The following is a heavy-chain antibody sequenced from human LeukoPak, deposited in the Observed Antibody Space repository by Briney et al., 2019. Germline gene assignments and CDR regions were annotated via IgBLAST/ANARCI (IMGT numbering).Heavy chain of an antibody. Sequence: SETLSLTCTVSGGSISSNYWSWIRQPPGKGLEWIGYIYYSGSTNYNPSLKSRVTISVDTSKNQFSLKLSSVTAADTAVYYCAGGTTVTPFDYWGQGTLVTVSS. J-gene: IGHJ4*02. D-gene: IGHD4-17*01. CDR1: GGSISSNY. CDR2: IYYSGST. V-gene: IGHV4-59*01. CDR3: AGGTTVTPFDY.